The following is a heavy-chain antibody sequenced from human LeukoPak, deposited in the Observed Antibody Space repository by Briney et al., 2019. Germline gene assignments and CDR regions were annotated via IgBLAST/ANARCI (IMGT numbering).Heavy chain of an antibody. Sequence: GGSLRLSCVASGFSFSNYGMNWVRQAPGKGLEWVADIRYDGSVRHYVDSVKGRFTISRDNSKNTLYLEMGSLTTEDTAVYYCATPLSAPSTDYWGQGTLVTVSS. CDR3: ATPLSAPSTDY. CDR2: IRYDGSVR. J-gene: IGHJ4*02. D-gene: IGHD6-6*01. V-gene: IGHV3-30*02. CDR1: GFSFSNYG.